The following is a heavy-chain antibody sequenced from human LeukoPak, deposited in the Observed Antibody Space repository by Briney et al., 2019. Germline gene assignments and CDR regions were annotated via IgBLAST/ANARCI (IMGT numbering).Heavy chain of an antibody. CDR2: IYSSGSS. CDR3: ARGIVAAPERPLDI. J-gene: IGHJ3*02. D-gene: IGHD1-26*01. CDR1: GGSISSYY. V-gene: IGHV4-59*10. Sequence: SETLSLTCAVSGGSISSYYWSWIRQPAGKGLEWIGRIYSSGSSDYSPSLRSRVTMSVDTSKNHFSLKMSSVTAADTAAYYCARGIVAAPERPLDIWGQGTIVTVSS.